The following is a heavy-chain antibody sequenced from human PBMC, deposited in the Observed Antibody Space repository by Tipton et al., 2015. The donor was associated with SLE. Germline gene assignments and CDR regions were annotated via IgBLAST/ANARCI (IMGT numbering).Heavy chain of an antibody. CDR1: GFTFSSYG. CDR3: ARDRGGSYPF. J-gene: IGHJ4*02. D-gene: IGHD1-26*01. V-gene: IGHV3-33*01. Sequence: SGFTFSSYGMHWVRQAPGKGLEWVAVIWYDGSNKYYADPVKGRFTISRDNSKNTLYLQMNSLRAEDTAVYYRARDRGGSYPFWGQGTLVTVSS. CDR2: IWYDGSNK.